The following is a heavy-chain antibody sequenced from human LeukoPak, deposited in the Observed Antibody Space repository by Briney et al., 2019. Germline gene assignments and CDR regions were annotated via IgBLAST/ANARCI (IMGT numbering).Heavy chain of an antibody. V-gene: IGHV5-51*01. Sequence: GESLKISCKGSGYSFTSYWIAWVRHVPGKGLEWMGIIYPGDSDIRYSPSLQGQVTISADKSISTAYLQWSSLKASDTAMYYCARQEYCSGGSCYTWFDPWGQGTLVTVSS. CDR2: IYPGDSDI. CDR1: GYSFTSYW. CDR3: ARQEYCSGGSCYTWFDP. D-gene: IGHD2-15*01. J-gene: IGHJ5*02.